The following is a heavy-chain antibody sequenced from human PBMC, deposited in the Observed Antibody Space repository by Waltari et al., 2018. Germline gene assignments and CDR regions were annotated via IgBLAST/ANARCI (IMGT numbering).Heavy chain of an antibody. CDR1: GLLLRSYD. V-gene: IGHV3-23*01. CDR2: ISGSGSKI. Sequence: EVQLLESGGGLVQPGGSLRLSCAASGLLLRSYDMSWVRQAPGKGLEWVSGISGSGSKIHYADSVRGRFTISRDNSKNTVYLQMNSLRAEDTAVYYCAKGPAARTNWFDPWGQGTLVTVSS. D-gene: IGHD2-2*01. J-gene: IGHJ5*02. CDR3: AKGPAARTNWFDP.